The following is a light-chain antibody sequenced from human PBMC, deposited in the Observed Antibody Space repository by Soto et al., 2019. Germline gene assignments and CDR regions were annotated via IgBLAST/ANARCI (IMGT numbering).Light chain of an antibody. V-gene: IGLV2-14*01. CDR2: EVI. CDR1: SSDVGGYNY. J-gene: IGLJ3*02. CDR3: TSYTNSGTWV. Sequence: QSALTQPASVSGSPGQSITISCAGTSSDVGGYNYVSWYQQHPDKAPKLMIYEVINRPSGVSNRFSGSKSGNTASPTISGLQAEDEADYYCTSYTNSGTWVFGGGTKLTVL.